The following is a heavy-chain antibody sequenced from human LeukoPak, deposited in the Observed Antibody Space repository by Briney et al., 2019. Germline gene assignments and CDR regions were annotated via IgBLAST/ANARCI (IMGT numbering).Heavy chain of an antibody. D-gene: IGHD2-21*01. J-gene: IGHJ4*02. CDR2: ISYDGSNK. CDR1: GFTFSSYA. CDR3: ASGVVIALDY. Sequence: GGSLRLSCAASGFTFSSYAMHWVRQAPGKGLEWVAVISYDGSNKYYADSVKGRFTISRDNSKNTLYLQMNSLRAEDTAVYYCASGVVIALDYWGQGTLVTVSS. V-gene: IGHV3-30-3*01.